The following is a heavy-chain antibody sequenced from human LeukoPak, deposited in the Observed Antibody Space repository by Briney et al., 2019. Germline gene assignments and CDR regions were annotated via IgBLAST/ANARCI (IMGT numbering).Heavy chain of an antibody. V-gene: IGHV3-49*04. CDR1: GFTFGDYA. Sequence: GGSLRLSCTASGFTFGDYAMTWVRQVPGKGLEWVGFIRSKPYGGTTEYAASVKGRFIISRDDSKSIAYLQMNSLKTEDTALYFCTRGGGAFSGFDLWGQGTLLTVSS. J-gene: IGHJ4*02. D-gene: IGHD5-12*01. CDR3: TRGGGAFSGFDL. CDR2: IRSKPYGGTT.